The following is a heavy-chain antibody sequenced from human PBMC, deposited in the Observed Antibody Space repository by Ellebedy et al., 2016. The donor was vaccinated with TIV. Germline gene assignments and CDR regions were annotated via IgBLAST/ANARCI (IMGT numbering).Heavy chain of an antibody. CDR1: GFSLSPSTIC. J-gene: IGHJ4*02. V-gene: IGHV2-70*11. Sequence: SGPTLVKPTQTLTLTCSFSGFSLSPSTICVSWIRQPPGKALAWLARIDWDDAKYYNTSLRTRLSISTDTSKNQVVLTMTNMDPVDTATYYCALVQGNTLSHDYWGQGTLVTVSS. D-gene: IGHD2/OR15-2a*01. CDR2: IDWDDAK. CDR3: ALVQGNTLSHDY.